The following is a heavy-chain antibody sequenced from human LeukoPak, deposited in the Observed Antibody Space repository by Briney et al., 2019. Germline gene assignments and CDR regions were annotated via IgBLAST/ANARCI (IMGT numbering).Heavy chain of an antibody. D-gene: IGHD2-2*03. CDR2: INQDGSTE. CDR1: EFTFSNYW. CDR3: ARIGYSSSSLDY. Sequence: GGSLRLSCVASEFTFSNYWMTWVRQAPGRGLEWVANINQDGSTEYFVDSLKGRFTVSRDNAQNSVYLQMNSLRVEDTAVYYCARIGYSSSSLDYWGHGTLVTVSS. V-gene: IGHV3-7*01. J-gene: IGHJ4*01.